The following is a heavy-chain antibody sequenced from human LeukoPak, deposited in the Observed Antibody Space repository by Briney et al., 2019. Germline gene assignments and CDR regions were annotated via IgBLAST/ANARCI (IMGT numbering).Heavy chain of an antibody. Sequence: KPSETLSLTCAVSGGSITSYYWSWIRQPPGKGLEWIAYIYYSGDTNYNPSFKGRVTISVDTSKKQFSLKLSSVAAADTAIYYCARQPSGTAAFDIWGQGTMVTVSS. CDR1: GGSITSYY. V-gene: IGHV4-59*08. CDR3: ARQPSGTAAFDI. J-gene: IGHJ3*02. CDR2: IYYSGDT. D-gene: IGHD1/OR15-1a*01.